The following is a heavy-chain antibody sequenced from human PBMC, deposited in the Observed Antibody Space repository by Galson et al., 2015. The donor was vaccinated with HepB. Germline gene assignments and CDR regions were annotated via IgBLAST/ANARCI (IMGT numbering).Heavy chain of an antibody. V-gene: IGHV1-3*01. Sequence: SVKVSCKASGYTFTSYAMHWVRQAPGQRLEWMGWINAGNGNTKYSQKFQGRVTITRDTSASTAYMELSSLRSEDTAVYYCARGSHVVPKAFDIWGQGTMVTVSS. J-gene: IGHJ3*02. D-gene: IGHD2-15*01. CDR1: GYTFTSYA. CDR2: INAGNGNT. CDR3: ARGSHVVPKAFDI.